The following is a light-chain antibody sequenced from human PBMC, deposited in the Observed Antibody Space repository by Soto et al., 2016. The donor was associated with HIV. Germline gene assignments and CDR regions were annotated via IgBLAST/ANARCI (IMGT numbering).Light chain of an antibody. J-gene: IGLJ2*01. CDR2: DDS. CDR1: NIGSKS. CDR3: QVWDSSSGHSVV. V-gene: IGLV3-21*03. Sequence: SYELTQPPSVSVAPGKTASITCGGNNIGSKSVHWYRQRPGQAPVLVVHDDSDRPSGIPERLSGSNSGNTATLTISRVEVGDEADYYCQVWDSSSGHSVVIGGGTKLTV.